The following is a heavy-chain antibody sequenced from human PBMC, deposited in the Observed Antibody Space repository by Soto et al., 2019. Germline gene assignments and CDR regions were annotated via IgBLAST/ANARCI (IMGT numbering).Heavy chain of an antibody. D-gene: IGHD3-10*01. CDR2: ISAYNGNT. CDR1: GYTFTSYG. V-gene: IGHV1-18*01. J-gene: IGHJ4*02. CDR3: ASTNYNPTLKSRVNISVDTSKNQFSLKLSSVTAADTAVYYCARLDCSSTSCLYDFDY. Sequence: ASVKVSCKASGYTFTSYGISWVRQAPGQGLQWMGWISAYNGNTNYAQKLQGRVTMTTDTSTSTAYMELRSLRSDDTAVYYCASTNYNPTLKSRVNISVDTSKNQFSLKLSSVTAADTAVYYCARLDCSSTSCLYDFDYWGQGTLVTVSS.